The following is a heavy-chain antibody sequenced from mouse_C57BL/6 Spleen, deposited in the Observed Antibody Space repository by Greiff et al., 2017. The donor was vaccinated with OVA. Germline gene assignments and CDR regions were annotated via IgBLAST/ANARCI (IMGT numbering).Heavy chain of an antibody. CDR3: ARRELSSWFAY. CDR2: IYPGDGDT. Sequence: QVQLQQSGAELVKPGASVKISCKASGYAFSSYWMNWVKQRPGKGLEWIGQIYPGDGDTNYNGKFKGKAKLTADKSSSTAYMQLSSLTSEDSAVYFCARRELSSWFAYWGQGTLVTVSA. V-gene: IGHV1-80*01. J-gene: IGHJ3*01. CDR1: GYAFSSYW. D-gene: IGHD1-1*02.